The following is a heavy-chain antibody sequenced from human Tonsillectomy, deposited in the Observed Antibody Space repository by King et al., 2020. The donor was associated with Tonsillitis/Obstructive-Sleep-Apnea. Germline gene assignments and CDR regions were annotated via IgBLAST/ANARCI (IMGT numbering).Heavy chain of an antibody. CDR1: GFTFRDYY. Sequence: VQLVESGGNLVKTGGSLRLSCAASGFTFRDYYMSWIRQAAGKGLEWVSYISTGGSFTNYADSVKGRFTISRDDAMNSLYLQMNSLRAEDTAVYFCARHRNPVVPPNVWGKGTTVTVSS. CDR2: ISTGGSFT. V-gene: IGHV3-11*05. CDR3: ARHRNPVVPPNV. D-gene: IGHD2-2*01. J-gene: IGHJ6*04.